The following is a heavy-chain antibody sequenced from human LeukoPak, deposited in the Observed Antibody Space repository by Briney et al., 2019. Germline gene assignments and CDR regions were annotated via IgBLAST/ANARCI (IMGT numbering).Heavy chain of an antibody. V-gene: IGHV4-4*07. CDR3: AKFGDYGHY. CDR1: GGPISSYW. Sequence: SETLSLTCTVSGGPISSYWWSWLRQPAGKELEWIGRIHRSGSTRYNPSLESRVIMSVDASQNHFSLRMTSVTAADTAVYYCAKFGDYGHYWGQGILVTVSS. D-gene: IGHD4-17*01. J-gene: IGHJ4*02. CDR2: IHRSGST.